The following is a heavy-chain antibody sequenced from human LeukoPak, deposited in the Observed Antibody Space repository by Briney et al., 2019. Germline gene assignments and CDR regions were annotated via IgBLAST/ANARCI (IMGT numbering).Heavy chain of an antibody. D-gene: IGHD5-18*01. CDR2: ISGSGGST. Sequence: GGSLRLSCAASGFTFSSYAMSWVRQAPGKGLEWVSAISGSGGSTYYADSVKGRFTISRDNSKNTLYLQMNSLRPEDTAIYYCARARGDSSPASRYFDYWGQGAPVTVSS. CDR1: GFTFSSYA. V-gene: IGHV3-23*01. J-gene: IGHJ4*02. CDR3: ARARGDSSPASRYFDY.